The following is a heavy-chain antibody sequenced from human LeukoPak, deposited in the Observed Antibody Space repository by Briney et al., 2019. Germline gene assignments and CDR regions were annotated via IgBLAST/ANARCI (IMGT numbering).Heavy chain of an antibody. D-gene: IGHD1-26*01. V-gene: IGHV3-30*18. CDR1: GFTFSSYG. CDR3: AKDRGSPPYYYYGMDV. Sequence: GGSLRLSRAASGFTFSSYGMHWVRQAPGKGLDWVAVISYDGSNKYYADSVKGRFTISRDNSRNTLYLQMNSLRAEDTAVYYCAKDRGSPPYYYYGMDVWGQGTTVTVSS. CDR2: ISYDGSNK. J-gene: IGHJ6*02.